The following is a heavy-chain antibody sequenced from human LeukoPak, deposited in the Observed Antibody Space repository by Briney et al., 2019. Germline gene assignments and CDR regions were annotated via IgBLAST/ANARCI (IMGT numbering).Heavy chain of an antibody. CDR1: GFTFNNYA. CDR3: ARDYADYVGYFFFDY. Sequence: PGGSPRLSCAASGFTFNNYAMNWVRQAPGKGLEWVSSISGGGETTYYADSAKGRFTISRDNSQNTLYLQMNSRRAEDTAVYYCARDYADYVGYFFFDYWGQGTLVTVSS. CDR2: ISGGGETT. V-gene: IGHV3-23*01. D-gene: IGHD4-17*01. J-gene: IGHJ4*02.